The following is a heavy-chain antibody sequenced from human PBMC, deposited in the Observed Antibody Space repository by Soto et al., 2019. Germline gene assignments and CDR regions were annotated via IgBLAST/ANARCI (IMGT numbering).Heavy chain of an antibody. V-gene: IGHV4-4*02. Sequence: QVQLQESGPGLVKPSGTLSLTCAVSGGSISSSNWWSWVRQPPGKGLEWIGEIYHSGSTNYNPSLMSRVTISVDKSKNQFSLKLSSVTAADTAVYYCASMAVAGTYYGMDVWGQGTTVTVSS. CDR3: ASMAVAGTYYGMDV. CDR1: GGSISSSNW. J-gene: IGHJ6*02. D-gene: IGHD6-19*01. CDR2: IYHSGST.